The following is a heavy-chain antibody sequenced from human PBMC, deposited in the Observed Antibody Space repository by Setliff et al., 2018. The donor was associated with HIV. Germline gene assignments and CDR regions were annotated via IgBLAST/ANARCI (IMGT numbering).Heavy chain of an antibody. CDR3: TRDTGYILSGYRPHWYFDL. Sequence: PSETLSLTCTFSGDSISSGNYYWSWIRQPAGKGLEWIGRIYSTGSTKYNPSLKSRVTISSDTSKNLFSLKLTTVTAADAAVYYCTRDTGYILSGYRPHWYFDLWGRGTLVTVSS. V-gene: IGHV4-61*02. J-gene: IGHJ2*01. D-gene: IGHD3-9*01. CDR2: IYSTGST. CDR1: GDSISSGNYY.